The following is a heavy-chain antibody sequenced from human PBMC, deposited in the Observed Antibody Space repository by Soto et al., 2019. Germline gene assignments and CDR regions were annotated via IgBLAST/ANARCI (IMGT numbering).Heavy chain of an antibody. CDR3: ARTNPYYYDSSGYFWLDY. V-gene: IGHV4-39*01. CDR2: IYYSGRT. J-gene: IGHJ4*02. CDR1: GGSIRERGLY. Sequence: PSETLSLTCTVSGGSIRERGLYWGWIRQSPGKGLEWIGSIYYSGRTYYNPSLKSRVTISVDTSKNQFSPKLSSVTAADTAVYYCARTNPYYYDSSGYFWLDYWGQGTLVTVSS. D-gene: IGHD3-22*01.